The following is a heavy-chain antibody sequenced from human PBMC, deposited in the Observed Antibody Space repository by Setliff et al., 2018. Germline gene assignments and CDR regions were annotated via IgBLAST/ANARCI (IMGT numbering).Heavy chain of an antibody. CDR2: IYPGDSDT. D-gene: IGHD6-13*01. V-gene: IGHV5-51*01. CDR1: GYSFTSYW. CDR3: ARVGQQLVYYYYGMDV. J-gene: IGHJ6*02. Sequence: GESLKISCQGPGYSFTSYWIGWVRQMPGKGLEWMGIIYPGDSDTRYSPSFQGQVTISADKSISTAYLQWSSLKASDTAMYYCARVGQQLVYYYYGMDVWGQGTTVTVSS.